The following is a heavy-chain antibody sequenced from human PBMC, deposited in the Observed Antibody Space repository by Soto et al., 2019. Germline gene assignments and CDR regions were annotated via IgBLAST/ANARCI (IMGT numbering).Heavy chain of an antibody. J-gene: IGHJ5*02. Sequence: GGSLRLSCAASGFTVSSNYMSWVRQAPGKGLEWVSVIYRDGSTYYADSVKGRFTISRDNSKNTLFLQMNSLRAEDTAVYYCARSLYGDYVEWFDPWGQGTLVTVSS. CDR1: GFTVSSNY. D-gene: IGHD4-17*01. CDR2: IYRDGST. V-gene: IGHV3-66*01. CDR3: ARSLYGDYVEWFDP.